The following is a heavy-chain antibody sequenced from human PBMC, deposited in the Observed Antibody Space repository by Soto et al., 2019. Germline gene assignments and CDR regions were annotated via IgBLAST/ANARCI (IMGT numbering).Heavy chain of an antibody. CDR1: GGTFSSYA. V-gene: IGHV1-69*01. Sequence: QVQLVQSGAEVKKPGSSVKVSCKASGGTFSSYAISWVRQAPGQGLEWMGGIIPIFGTANYAQKFQGRVTITADESTSTAYMELSGLRSEDTAVYYCASTCRDGYNYLYYFDYWGQGTLVTVSS. CDR3: ASTCRDGYNYLYYFDY. J-gene: IGHJ4*02. CDR2: IIPIFGTA. D-gene: IGHD5-12*01.